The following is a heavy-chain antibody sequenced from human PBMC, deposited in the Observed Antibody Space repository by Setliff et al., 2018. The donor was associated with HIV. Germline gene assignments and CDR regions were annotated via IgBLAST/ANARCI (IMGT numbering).Heavy chain of an antibody. J-gene: IGHJ5*02. CDR2: IYQSGSI. V-gene: IGHV4-38-2*01. Sequence: KSSETLSLTCAASGYSINSGFSRAWIRQPPGQGQQWIGSIYQSGSIYYNPSLQSRVTISVDSSKNQFSLNLFSVTAADTAVYYCARPRRVRSRAWYWFDIWGQGTLVTVSS. CDR1: GYSINSGFS. CDR3: ARPRRVRSRAWYWFDI. D-gene: IGHD6-19*01.